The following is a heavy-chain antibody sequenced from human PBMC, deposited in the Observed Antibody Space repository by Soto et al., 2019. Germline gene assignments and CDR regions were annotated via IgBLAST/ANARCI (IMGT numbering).Heavy chain of an antibody. Sequence: GGSLRLSCVASGFSFSSQAMHWVRQAPGKGLEWVAAISNDGNRQLYADSVKDRFTISRDNSRNTLDLQMNNLRTEDTGVYFCARDIYSYGSVGTPDIWGQGTMVTVS. D-gene: IGHD5-18*01. CDR1: GFSFSSQA. CDR2: ISNDGNRQ. J-gene: IGHJ3*02. V-gene: IGHV3-30-3*01. CDR3: ARDIYSYGSVGTPDI.